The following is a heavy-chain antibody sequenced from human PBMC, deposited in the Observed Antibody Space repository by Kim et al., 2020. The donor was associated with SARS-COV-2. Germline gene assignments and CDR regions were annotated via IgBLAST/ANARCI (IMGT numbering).Heavy chain of an antibody. D-gene: IGHD6-13*01. Sequence: SETLSLTCTVSGGSISSYYWSWIRQPPGKGLEWIGYIYYSGSTNYNPSLKSRVTISVDTSKNQFSLKLSSVTAADTAVYYCARVHGAAAGTPYYYGMDV. V-gene: IGHV4-59*13. CDR3: ARVHGAAAGTPYYYGMDV. CDR1: GGSISSYY. J-gene: IGHJ6*01. CDR2: IYYSGST.